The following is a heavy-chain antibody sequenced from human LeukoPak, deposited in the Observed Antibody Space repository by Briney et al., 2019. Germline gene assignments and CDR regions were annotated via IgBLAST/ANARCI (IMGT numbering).Heavy chain of an antibody. Sequence: SETLSLTCAVYGGSFRGYYWSWIRQPPGKGLEWIGEINHSGSTNYNPSLKSRVTISVDTSKNQFSLKLSSVTAADTAVYYCARIRRYRLAVAGKTPEPYYFDYWGQGTLVTVSS. V-gene: IGHV4-34*01. CDR2: INHSGST. J-gene: IGHJ4*02. CDR3: ARIRRYRLAVAGKTPEPYYFDY. D-gene: IGHD6-19*01. CDR1: GGSFRGYY.